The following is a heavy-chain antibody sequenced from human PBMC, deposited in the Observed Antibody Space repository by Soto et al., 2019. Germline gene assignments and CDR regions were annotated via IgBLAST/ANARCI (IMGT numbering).Heavy chain of an antibody. CDR2: ISSTDGGT. CDR3: ARAESSSWPAFCS. CDR1: GFTFSTYA. D-gene: IGHD6-13*01. J-gene: IGHJ4*02. V-gene: IGHV3-23*01. Sequence: EVQLLESGGGLVQPGGSLGLSCAASGFTFSTYAMSWVRQAPGKGLEWVSTISSTDGGTYYADSVTGRFTISRDNSKNTLSPLMHSLRAFDSAVYYCARAESSSWPAFCSRGQGTRLTASS.